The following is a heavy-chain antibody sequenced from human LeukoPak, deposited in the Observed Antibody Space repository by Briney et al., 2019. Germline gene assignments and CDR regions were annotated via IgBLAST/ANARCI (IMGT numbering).Heavy chain of an antibody. J-gene: IGHJ6*03. V-gene: IGHV3-30*04. D-gene: IGHD1-1*01. CDR2: ISYHGSNE. Sequence: SGGSLRLSCAASGFTFSSYAMHWVRQAPGTGLEWVALISYHGSNEYYADSAKGRFTISRDNSQNTLYLQMNSLRPEDTAVYYCARGLAGGGIYYMDVWGKGTTVTVSS. CDR3: ARGLAGGGIYYMDV. CDR1: GFTFSSYA.